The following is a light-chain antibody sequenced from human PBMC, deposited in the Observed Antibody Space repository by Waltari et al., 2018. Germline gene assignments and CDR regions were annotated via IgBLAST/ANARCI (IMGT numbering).Light chain of an antibody. CDR3: FSYADGRSLV. J-gene: IGLJ2*01. CDR1: STDLGSSTL. Sequence: QSALTQPASVSGSPGQSITISCTGSSTDLGSSTLVSWYQHHPDKAPKLLIYEGTERPSGLSYRFSGSKSGNTASLTISKLQAEDEADYYCFSYADGRSLVFGGGTKLTVL. CDR2: EGT. V-gene: IGLV2-23*01.